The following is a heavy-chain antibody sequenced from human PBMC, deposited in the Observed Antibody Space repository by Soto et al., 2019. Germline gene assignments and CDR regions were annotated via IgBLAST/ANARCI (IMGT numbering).Heavy chain of an antibody. CDR1: GYTFTSYY. CDR2: INPSGGST. CDR3: ARDGRSGVVTWRGMDV. Sequence: ASVKVSCKASGYTFTSYYMHWVRQAPGQGLEWMGIINPSGGSTSYAQKFQGRVTMTRDTSTSTVYMELSSLRSEDTAVYYCARDGRSGVVTWRGMDVWGQGTTDPVSS. V-gene: IGHV1-46*01. J-gene: IGHJ6*02. D-gene: IGHD3-3*01.